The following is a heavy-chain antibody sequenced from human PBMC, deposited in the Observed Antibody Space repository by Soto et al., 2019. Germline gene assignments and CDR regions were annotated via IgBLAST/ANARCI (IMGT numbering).Heavy chain of an antibody. D-gene: IGHD3-9*01. CDR3: ARHRGYYDILTGYYTELNFDY. Sequence: PSETLSLTCTVSGGSISSSSYYWGWIRQPPGKGLEWIGSIYYSGTTYYNPSLKSRVTISVDTSKSQFSLKLSSVTAADTAVYYCARHRGYYDILTGYYTELNFDYWGQGTLVTVSS. J-gene: IGHJ4*02. CDR2: IYYSGTT. V-gene: IGHV4-39*01. CDR1: GGSISSSSYY.